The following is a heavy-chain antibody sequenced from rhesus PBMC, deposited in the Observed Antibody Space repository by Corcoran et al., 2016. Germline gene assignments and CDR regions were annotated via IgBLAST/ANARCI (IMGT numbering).Heavy chain of an antibody. V-gene: IGHV4-169*02. J-gene: IGHJ4*01. CDR1: GGSISSSY. Sequence: QLQLQESGPGLVKPSETLSVTCAVSGGSISSSYWGWIRQAPGKGLEWIGYIYGSGSSTNYNPSLKSRVTLSVDTSKNQFSLKLSSVTAADTAVYYCARERAGTTLFDYWGQGVLVTVSS. CDR2: IYGSGSST. D-gene: IGHD1-20*01. CDR3: ARERAGTTLFDY.